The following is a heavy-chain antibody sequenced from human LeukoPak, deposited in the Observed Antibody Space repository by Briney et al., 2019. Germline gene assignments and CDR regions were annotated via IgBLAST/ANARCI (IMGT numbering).Heavy chain of an antibody. J-gene: IGHJ6*02. CDR1: GYTFTGYY. CDR2: INPNSGGT. CDR3: ERGRQWESYGMDV. Sequence: ASVKVSCKASGYTFTGYYMHWVRQAPGQGLEWMGWINPNSGGTNYAQKFQGRVTMTRDTSISTAYMELSRLRSDDRGVYYCERGRQWESYGMDVWGQGTTVTVSS. D-gene: IGHD1-26*01. V-gene: IGHV1-2*02.